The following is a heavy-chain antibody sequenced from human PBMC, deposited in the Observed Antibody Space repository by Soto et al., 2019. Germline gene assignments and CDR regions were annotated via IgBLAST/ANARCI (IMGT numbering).Heavy chain of an antibody. Sequence: QVQLVESGGGVVQPGRSLRLSCAASGLPFSNYAMHWVRQAPVKGLEWVAVISYEGSNKYYADSVKGRFTVSRDNAKNTLYLQMHSLRAEDSGVYYCARAATGGHNFYHFGMDVWGQGTTVSVSS. CDR2: ISYEGSNK. CDR1: GLPFSNYA. D-gene: IGHD2-8*02. CDR3: ARAATGGHNFYHFGMDV. J-gene: IGHJ6*02. V-gene: IGHV3-30*03.